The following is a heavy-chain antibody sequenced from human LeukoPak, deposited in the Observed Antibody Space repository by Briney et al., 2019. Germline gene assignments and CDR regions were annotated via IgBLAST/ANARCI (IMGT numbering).Heavy chain of an antibody. CDR3: AREKGGGLSGSLGGLFASYYTYYYMDV. V-gene: IGHV1-46*01. CDR2: INPSDGAT. Sequence: ASVKVSCKASGYTFTGYYMHWVRQAPGQGLEWMGMINPSDGATTYAQRFQGRVTMTREMSTTTVYMDLRSLRSDDTAGYCCAREKGGGLSGSLGGLFASYYTYYYMDVWGRGTTVTVSS. D-gene: IGHD1-26*01. CDR1: GYTFTGYY. J-gene: IGHJ6*03.